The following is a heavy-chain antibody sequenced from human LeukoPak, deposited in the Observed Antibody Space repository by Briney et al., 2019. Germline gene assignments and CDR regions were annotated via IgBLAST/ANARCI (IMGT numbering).Heavy chain of an antibody. Sequence: SETLSLTCTVSGDSMSSYYWTWIRQPPGKELEWIGSISYSGSTNYNPSLKSRVTMSIDTSKNQFSLKLNSVTAADTAVYYCARSGLVRGVSTWGQGTLVTVSS. CDR1: GDSMSSYY. J-gene: IGHJ4*02. CDR2: ISYSGST. V-gene: IGHV4-59*01. D-gene: IGHD3-10*01. CDR3: ARSGLVRGVST.